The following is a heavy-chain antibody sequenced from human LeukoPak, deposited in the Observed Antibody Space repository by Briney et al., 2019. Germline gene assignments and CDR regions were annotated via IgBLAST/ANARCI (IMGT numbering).Heavy chain of an antibody. CDR3: ARGPVYGSGSYLPDY. V-gene: IGHV4-34*01. CDR1: GGSFSGYY. Sequence: SETLSLTCAVYGGSFSGYYWTWVRQPPGKGLEWIGEIIHSGVTNYNPSLKSRLTISLSPSKSQFSLKLTSVTAADTALYYCARGPVYGSGSYLPDYWGQGTLVTVSS. D-gene: IGHD3-10*01. J-gene: IGHJ4*02. CDR2: IIHSGVT.